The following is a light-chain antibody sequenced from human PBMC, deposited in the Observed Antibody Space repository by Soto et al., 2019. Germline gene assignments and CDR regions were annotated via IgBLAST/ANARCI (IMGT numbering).Light chain of an antibody. CDR2: DVS. CDR1: QSVSSY. Sequence: EIVLTQSPATLYLSPGERATLSCRASQSVSSYLAWYQQKPGQAPRLLIFDVSNRDTGIPARFSGSGSGTDFTLTISSLQPEDYAVYYCQQYGSSPITFGQGTRLEIK. CDR3: QQYGSSPIT. V-gene: IGKV3-11*01. J-gene: IGKJ5*01.